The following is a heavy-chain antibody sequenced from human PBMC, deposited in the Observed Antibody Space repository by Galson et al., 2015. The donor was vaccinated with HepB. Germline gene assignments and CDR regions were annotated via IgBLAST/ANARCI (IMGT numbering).Heavy chain of an antibody. Sequence: SVKVSCKASGYTVSTCAMNWVRQAPGQGLEWMGWINTYTGNPTYAQGFTGRFVFSLDTSVSTAYLQISSLRAEDTAVYYCARDPDGDYGNAFDIWGQGTMVTVSS. V-gene: IGHV7-4-1*02. CDR2: INTYTGNP. CDR3: ARDPDGDYGNAFDI. CDR1: GYTVSTCA. D-gene: IGHD4-17*01. J-gene: IGHJ3*02.